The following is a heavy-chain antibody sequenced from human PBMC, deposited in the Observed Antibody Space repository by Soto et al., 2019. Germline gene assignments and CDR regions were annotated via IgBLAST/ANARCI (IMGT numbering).Heavy chain of an antibody. CDR2: ISYDGSNK. CDR3: ARRHSAAGDAFDI. D-gene: IGHD6-13*01. V-gene: IGHV3-30-3*01. Sequence: ESGGGVVQPGRSLRLSCAASGFTFSSYAMHWVRQAPGKGLEWVAVISYDGSNKYYADSVKGRFTISRDNSKNTLYLQMNSLRAEDTAVYYCARRHSAAGDAFDIWGQGTMVTVSS. CDR1: GFTFSSYA. J-gene: IGHJ3*02.